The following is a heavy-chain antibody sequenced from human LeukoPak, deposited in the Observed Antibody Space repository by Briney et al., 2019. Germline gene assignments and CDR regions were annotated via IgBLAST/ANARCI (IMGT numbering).Heavy chain of an antibody. CDR1: GFTFSSYS. CDR2: ISSSSSYI. J-gene: IGHJ4*02. CDR3: ARAGQTYFDY. V-gene: IGHV3-21*01. D-gene: IGHD2-21*01. Sequence: PGGSLRLSCAASGFTFSSYSTNWVRQAPGKWLEWVSSISSSSSYIYYADSVKGRFTISRDNAKNSLYLQMNSLRAEDTAVYYCARAGQTYFDYWGQGTLVTVSS.